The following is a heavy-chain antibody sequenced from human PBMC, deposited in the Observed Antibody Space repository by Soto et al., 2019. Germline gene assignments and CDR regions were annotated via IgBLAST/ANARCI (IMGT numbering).Heavy chain of an antibody. V-gene: IGHV4-59*01. CDR3: ARDRGVRWYFDL. CDR2: IYYSGST. D-gene: IGHD1-26*01. J-gene: IGHJ2*01. CDR1: GGSISSYY. Sequence: QVQLQESGPGLVKPSETLSLTCTVSGGSISSYYWSWIRQPPGKGLEWIGYIYYSGSTNYNPSLKSRVPISVDTSKNQFSLKLSSVTAADTAVYYCARDRGVRWYFDLWGRGTLVTVSS.